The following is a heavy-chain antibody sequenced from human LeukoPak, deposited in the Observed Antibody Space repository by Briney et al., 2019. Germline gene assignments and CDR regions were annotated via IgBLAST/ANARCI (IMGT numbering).Heavy chain of an antibody. V-gene: IGHV3-30-3*01. CDR2: ISYDGSNK. Sequence: GGSLRLSYAASGFTFSSYAMHWVRQAPGKGLEWVAVISYDGSNKYYADSVKGRFTISRDNSKNTLYLQMNSLRAEDTAVYYCATGYSSSWYPAEYFQHWGQGTLVTVSS. CDR1: GFTFSSYA. D-gene: IGHD6-13*01. J-gene: IGHJ1*01. CDR3: ATGYSSSWYPAEYFQH.